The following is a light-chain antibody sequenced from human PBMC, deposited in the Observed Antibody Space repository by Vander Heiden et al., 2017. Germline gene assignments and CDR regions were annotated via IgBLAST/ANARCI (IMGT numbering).Light chain of an antibody. CDR2: YAS. V-gene: IGKV1-5*01. Sequence: DIEMTESPSTLSASVGHRVTLPCRASQSISSWLAWYQQKPGKAPKLLIYYASSLESGVPSRFSGSGSGTEFTLTISSLQPDDFATYYCQQYKSYSETFGQGTKVEIK. CDR3: QQYKSYSET. CDR1: QSISSW. J-gene: IGKJ1*01.